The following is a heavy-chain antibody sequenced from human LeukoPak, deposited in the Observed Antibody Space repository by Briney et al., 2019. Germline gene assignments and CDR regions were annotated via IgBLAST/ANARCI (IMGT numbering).Heavy chain of an antibody. V-gene: IGHV3-48*04. CDR2: ISGSGNAK. J-gene: IGHJ5*02. Sequence: GGSLRLSCAASGFSFSSYSMNWVRQAPGKGLEWVSYISGSGNAKHYTDSVRGRFTISRDDAKNSLYLEMNSLRAEDTAVYYCARADCSSSTCYLRRSWFDPWGQGTLVTVSS. D-gene: IGHD2-2*01. CDR3: ARADCSSSTCYLRRSWFDP. CDR1: GFSFSSYS.